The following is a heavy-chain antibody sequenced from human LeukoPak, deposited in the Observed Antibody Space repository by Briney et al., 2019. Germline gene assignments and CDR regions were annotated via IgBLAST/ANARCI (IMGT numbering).Heavy chain of an antibody. CDR2: INPSGGST. Sequence: ASVKVSCKASGYTFTSYYMHRVRQAPGQGLEWMGIINPSGGSTSYAQKFQGRVTMTRDTSTSTVYMELRSLRSEDTAVYYCARIGDYGSGSEGFDPWGQGTLVTVSS. CDR1: GYTFTSYY. D-gene: IGHD3-10*01. V-gene: IGHV1-46*01. J-gene: IGHJ5*02. CDR3: ARIGDYGSGSEGFDP.